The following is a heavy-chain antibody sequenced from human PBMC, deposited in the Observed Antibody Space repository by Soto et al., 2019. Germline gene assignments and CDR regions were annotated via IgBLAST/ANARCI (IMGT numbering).Heavy chain of an antibody. CDR2: ISGSGGST. Sequence: GGSLRLSCAASGFTFSSYAMSWVRQAPGKGLEWVSAISGSGGSTYYADSVKGRFTISRDNSKNTLYLQMNSLRAEDTAVYYCENDGPHPAPYRQWLVTEPENWFDPWGQGTLLTVST. V-gene: IGHV3-23*01. D-gene: IGHD6-19*01. J-gene: IGHJ5*02. CDR1: GFTFSSYA. CDR3: ENDGPHPAPYRQWLVTEPENWFDP.